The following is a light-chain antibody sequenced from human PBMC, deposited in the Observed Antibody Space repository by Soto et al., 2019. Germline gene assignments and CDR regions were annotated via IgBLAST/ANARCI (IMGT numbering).Light chain of an antibody. CDR3: QQYYTWPLT. Sequence: EIVLTQSPGTLSLSPWERATLSCSASQSVTNNQLAWFRQKPGQAPRLLIYGASSRATGIPVRFSGSGSGTEFTLTISSLQSEDFAVYYCQQYYTWPLTFGQGTRLEIK. CDR1: QSVTNN. CDR2: GAS. J-gene: IGKJ5*01. V-gene: IGKV3-15*01.